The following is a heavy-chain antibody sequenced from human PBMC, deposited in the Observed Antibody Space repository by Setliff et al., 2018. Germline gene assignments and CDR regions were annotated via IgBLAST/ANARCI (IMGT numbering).Heavy chain of an antibody. D-gene: IGHD3-10*01. CDR1: GYTFTTYA. CDR2: INTNTGNP. CDR3: GRASRFGTIVYRGDYYMDV. Sequence: WASVKVSCKASGYTFTTYAMGWMRQAPGQGLEWMGWINTNTGNPSYAQGFTGRFVFSLDTSVSTAYLQINSLEAEDSAVYYCGRASRFGTIVYRGDYYMDVWGKGTTVTVSS. J-gene: IGHJ6*03. V-gene: IGHV7-4-1*02.